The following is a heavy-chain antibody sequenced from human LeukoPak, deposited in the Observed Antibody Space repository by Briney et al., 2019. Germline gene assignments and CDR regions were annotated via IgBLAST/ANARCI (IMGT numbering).Heavy chain of an antibody. D-gene: IGHD1-26*01. CDR3: AKSGRRWELLRNYFDY. CDR2: IIAGGGRT. V-gene: IGHV3-23*01. J-gene: IGHJ4*02. CDR1: GFTFSSYA. Sequence: GGSLRLSCAASGFTFSSYAMGWVRRAPGKGLEWVSAIIAGGGRTYYADSGKGRLTISRDNSKNTLYLQMNSLRAEDTAVYYCAKSGRRWELLRNYFDYWGQGTLVTVSS.